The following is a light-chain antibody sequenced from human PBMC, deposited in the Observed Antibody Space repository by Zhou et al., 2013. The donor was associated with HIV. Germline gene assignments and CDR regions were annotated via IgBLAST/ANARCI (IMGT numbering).Light chain of an antibody. V-gene: IGKV1-13*02. CDR1: QDIFTY. J-gene: IGKJ5*01. CDR2: DAP. Sequence: AIQLTQSPSSLSASIGDRVNITCRASQDIFTYLAWYQQTPGKAPRVLVYDAPTLQSGVSSRFSGSGSGADFTLTISGLQREDFAIYYCRQLNSFPLTFGQGSRLEI. CDR3: RQLNSFPLT.